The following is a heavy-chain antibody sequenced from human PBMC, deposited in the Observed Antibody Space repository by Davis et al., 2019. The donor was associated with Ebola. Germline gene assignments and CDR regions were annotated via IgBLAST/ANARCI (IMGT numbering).Heavy chain of an antibody. CDR3: TKDFDYEGGH. J-gene: IGHJ4*02. CDR1: GFSFSSYG. CDR2: ISPSAGST. D-gene: IGHD3-9*01. Sequence: GESLKISCAGSGFSFSSYGMSWVRQAPGKGLEWVSAISPSAGSTFYGDSVNGRFTISRDNAKNTLSLQMDSLRAEDTAVYYCTKDFDYEGGHWGQGSLVTVSS. V-gene: IGHV3-23*01.